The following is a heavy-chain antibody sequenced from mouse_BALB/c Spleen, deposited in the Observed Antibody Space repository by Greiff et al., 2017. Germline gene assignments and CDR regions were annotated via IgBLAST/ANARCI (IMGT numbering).Heavy chain of an antibody. CDR3: ARRYDGYWVDYAMDY. CDR1: GYTFSSYW. CDR2: ILPGSGST. D-gene: IGHD2-3*01. Sequence: VQLQQSGAELMKPGASVKISCKATGYTFSSYWIEWVKQRPGHGLEWIGEILPGSGSTNYNEKFKGKATFTADTSSNTAYMQLSSLTSEDSAVYYCARRYDGYWVDYAMDYWGQGTSVTVSS. V-gene: IGHV1-9*01. J-gene: IGHJ4*01.